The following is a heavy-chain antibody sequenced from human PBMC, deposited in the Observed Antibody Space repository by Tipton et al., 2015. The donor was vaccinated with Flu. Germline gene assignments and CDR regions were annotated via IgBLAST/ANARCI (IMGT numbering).Heavy chain of an antibody. CDR3: AARNNWGSRIEY. CDR2: IHYSGST. V-gene: IGHV4-39*01. D-gene: IGHD7-27*01. CDR1: GGSISSNTYY. J-gene: IGHJ4*02. Sequence: GLVKPSETLSLTCTVSGGSISSNTYYWGWIRQPPGKGLEWFGNIHYSGSTYYNPSLKSRVTISVDTSKNQFSLKLSSVTAADTAIYYCAARNNWGSRIEYWGRGTLVTVSS.